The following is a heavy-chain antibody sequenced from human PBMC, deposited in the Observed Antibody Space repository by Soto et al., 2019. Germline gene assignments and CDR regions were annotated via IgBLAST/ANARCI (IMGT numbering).Heavy chain of an antibody. CDR2: INAGNGNT. Sequence: QVQLVQSGAEVKKPGASVKVSCKASGYTFTSYAIHWVRQAPGQRLEWMGWINAGNGNTKYSQKFQDRVTITRDTSASTAYMELSSRRSEATAVYYCARDLGGWPDYWGQGTLVTVSS. CDR1: GYTFTSYA. V-gene: IGHV1-3*01. CDR3: ARDLGGWPDY. D-gene: IGHD6-19*01. J-gene: IGHJ4*02.